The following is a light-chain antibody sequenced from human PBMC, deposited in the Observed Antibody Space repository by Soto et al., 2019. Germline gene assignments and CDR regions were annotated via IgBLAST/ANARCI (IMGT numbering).Light chain of an antibody. CDR1: QSVSRD. Sequence: EIVLTQSPATLSLSPGERATLSCRASQSVSRDFAWYQQKPGQAPRLLIYDASIRATGISARFSGSGSGTDFTLTINSLEPEDFAVYYCQHRHNFGPGTKVDIK. CDR2: DAS. V-gene: IGKV3-11*01. CDR3: QHRHN. J-gene: IGKJ3*01.